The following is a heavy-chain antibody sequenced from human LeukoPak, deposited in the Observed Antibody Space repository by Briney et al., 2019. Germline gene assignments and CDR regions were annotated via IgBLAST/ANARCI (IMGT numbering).Heavy chain of an antibody. CDR1: GYTFTSYG. J-gene: IGHJ5*02. V-gene: IGHV1-18*01. D-gene: IGHD3-22*01. Sequence: ASVKVSCKASGYTFTSYGISWVRQAPGQGLEWMGWISAYNGNTNYAQKLQGRVTMTTDTSTSTAYMELRSLRSDDTAVYYCAREAAYYYDSSGYHTWGQGTLVTVSS. CDR3: AREAAYYYDSSGYHT. CDR2: ISAYNGNT.